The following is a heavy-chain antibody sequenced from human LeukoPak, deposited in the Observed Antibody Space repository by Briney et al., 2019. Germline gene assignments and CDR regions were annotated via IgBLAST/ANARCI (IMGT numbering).Heavy chain of an antibody. J-gene: IGHJ4*02. D-gene: IGHD1-26*01. CDR2: ISSNGGST. Sequence: GGSLRLSCAASGFTFSSYGMSWVRQAPGKGLEYVSAISSNGGSTYYANSVKGRFTISRDNSKNTLYLQMGSLRAEDMAVYYCAREFRPGEGSGSYRLYYFDYWGQGTLVTVSS. CDR1: GFTFSSYG. V-gene: IGHV3-64*01. CDR3: AREFRPGEGSGSYRLYYFDY.